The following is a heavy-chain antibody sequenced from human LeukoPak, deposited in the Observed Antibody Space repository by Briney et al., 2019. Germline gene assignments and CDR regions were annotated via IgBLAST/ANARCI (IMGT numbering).Heavy chain of an antibody. Sequence: GGSLRLSCAASGFTFGIYWMSWVRQAPGKGLEWVANIKEDASEKNYVDSVKGRFTISRDNAKNSLYLQMNSLRAEDTAVYYCARDHHPSTAWGQGTLVTVSS. CDR1: GFTFGIYW. CDR3: ARDHHPSTA. J-gene: IGHJ4*02. V-gene: IGHV3-7*04. D-gene: IGHD4-11*01. CDR2: IKEDASEK.